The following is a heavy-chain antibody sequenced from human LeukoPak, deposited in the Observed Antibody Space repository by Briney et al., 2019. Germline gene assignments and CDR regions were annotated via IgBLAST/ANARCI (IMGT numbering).Heavy chain of an antibody. D-gene: IGHD1-26*01. Sequence: ASVKVSCKASGYTFTGHYMHWVRQAPGQGLEWMGWINPNSGGTNYAQKFQGRVTMTRDTSISTAYMELSGLRPDDTAVYFCAREVWELTYFESWGQGTLVVVSS. CDR1: GYTFTGHY. J-gene: IGHJ4*02. V-gene: IGHV1-2*02. CDR2: INPNSGGT. CDR3: AREVWELTYFES.